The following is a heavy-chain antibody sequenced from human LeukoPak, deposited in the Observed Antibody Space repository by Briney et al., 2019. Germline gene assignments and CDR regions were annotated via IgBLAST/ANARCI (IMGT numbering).Heavy chain of an antibody. CDR3: ARALTLADAFDI. V-gene: IGHV3-48*03. Sequence: GGSLRLSCAASGFTFSSYEMNWVRQARGKGLEWVSYISSSGSTIYYADSVKGRFTISRDNAKNSLYLQMNSLRAEDTAVYYCARALTLADAFDIWGQGTMVTVSS. CDR1: GFTFSSYE. J-gene: IGHJ3*02. D-gene: IGHD3-9*01. CDR2: ISSSGSTI.